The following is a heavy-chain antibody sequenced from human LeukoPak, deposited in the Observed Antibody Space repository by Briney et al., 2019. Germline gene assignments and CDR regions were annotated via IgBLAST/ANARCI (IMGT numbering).Heavy chain of an antibody. V-gene: IGHV3-11*04. Sequence: PGGSLRLSCAASGFTFSDYNLRWIRQAPGKGLEWVSSISRSGSTKYYADSVKGRFTISRDNSKNTLYLQMNSLRAEDTAVYYCAKDRFPSSYYGSGSPDPWGQGTLVTVSS. J-gene: IGHJ5*02. CDR2: ISRSGSTK. D-gene: IGHD3-10*01. CDR3: AKDRFPSSYYGSGSPDP. CDR1: GFTFSDYN.